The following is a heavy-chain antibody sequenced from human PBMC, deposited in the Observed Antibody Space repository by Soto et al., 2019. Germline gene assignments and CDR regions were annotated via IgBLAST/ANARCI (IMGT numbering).Heavy chain of an antibody. J-gene: IGHJ6*02. Sequence: GGSLRLSCASSGFTFRLSTVHWVRQSSGTGLEWLGRIRSEPEAYATAYAASVTGRFTISRDDSKKTTFLQMNGLKSEDTAVYYCARTLVPELETTSPYFYGLEVWGQGTTVTVSS. CDR1: GFTFRLST. D-gene: IGHD1-1*01. CDR2: IRSEPEAYAT. V-gene: IGHV3-73*01. CDR3: ARTLVPELETTSPYFYGLEV.